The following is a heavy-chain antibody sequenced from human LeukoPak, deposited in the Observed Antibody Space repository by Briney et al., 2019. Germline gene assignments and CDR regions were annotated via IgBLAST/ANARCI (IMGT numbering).Heavy chain of an antibody. Sequence: GGSLRLSCAASGFTFSSYWMSWVRQAPGKGLEWVANIKQDGSEKYYVDSVKGRFTISRDNAKNSLYLQMSSLRAEDTAVYYCARDPGAHYDFWSGYWSYYFDYWGRGTLVTVSS. J-gene: IGHJ4*02. D-gene: IGHD3-3*01. CDR1: GFTFSSYW. V-gene: IGHV3-7*01. CDR2: IKQDGSEK. CDR3: ARDPGAHYDFWSGYWSYYFDY.